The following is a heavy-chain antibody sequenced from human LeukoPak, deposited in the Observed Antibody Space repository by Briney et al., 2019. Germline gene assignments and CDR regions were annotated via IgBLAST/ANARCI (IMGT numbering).Heavy chain of an antibody. V-gene: IGHV1-18*01. CDR3: WRASAGGRGGSY. J-gene: IGHJ4*02. D-gene: IGHD3-16*01. Sequence: GASVKVSCKPSGYTFTSYGISWVRQAPGQGLEWMGWISVYNGNTNNEQKLQGRGTMTTDTSTNTAYPELRSLRSADTAVCYCWRASAGGRGGSYWGEGTLVTVSS. CDR1: GYTFTSYG. CDR2: ISVYNGNT.